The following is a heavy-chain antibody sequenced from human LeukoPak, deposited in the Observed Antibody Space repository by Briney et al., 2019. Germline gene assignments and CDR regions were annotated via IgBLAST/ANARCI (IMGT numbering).Heavy chain of an antibody. CDR2: IYHSGST. D-gene: IGHD3-3*01. V-gene: IGHV4-4*02. CDR3: ARERSGYIDY. Sequence: SGTLSLTCAVSGGSISSNNWWGWVRQPPGKGLEWIGYIYHSGSTYYNPSLKSRVTISVDRSKNQFSLKLSSVTAADTAVYYCARERSGYIDYWGQGTLVTVSS. CDR1: GGSISSNNW. J-gene: IGHJ4*02.